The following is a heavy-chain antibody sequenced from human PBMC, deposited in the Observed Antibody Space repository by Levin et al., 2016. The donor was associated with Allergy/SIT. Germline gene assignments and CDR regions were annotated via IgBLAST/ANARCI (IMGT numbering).Heavy chain of an antibody. D-gene: IGHD1-26*01. J-gene: IGHJ6*02. Sequence: WIRQPPGKGLEWVAVIWYDGSNKYYADSVKGRFTISRDNSKNTLYLQMNSLRAEDTAVYYCARDWLSARGLPYGMDVWGQGTTVTVSS. V-gene: IGHV3-33*01. CDR3: ARDWLSARGLPYGMDV. CDR2: IWYDGSNK.